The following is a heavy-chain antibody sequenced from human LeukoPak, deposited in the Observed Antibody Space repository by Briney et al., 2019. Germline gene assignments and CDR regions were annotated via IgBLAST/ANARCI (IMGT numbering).Heavy chain of an antibody. Sequence: GGSLRLSCAASGFTFSSYAMSWVRQAPGKGLEWVSAISGSGGSTYYADSVKGRFTISRDNSKNTLYLQMNSLRAEDTAVYYCAKDPGSYDSWSGPFDYWGQGTLVTVSS. CDR1: GFTFSSYA. CDR2: ISGSGGST. D-gene: IGHD3-3*01. CDR3: AKDPGSYDSWSGPFDY. V-gene: IGHV3-23*01. J-gene: IGHJ4*02.